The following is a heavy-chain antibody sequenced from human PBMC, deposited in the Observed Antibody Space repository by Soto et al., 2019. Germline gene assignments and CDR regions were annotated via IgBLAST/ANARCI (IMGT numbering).Heavy chain of an antibody. Sequence: QLQLQESGPGLVKPSETLSLTCTVSGGSISSSSYYWGWIRQPPGKGLEWIGSIYYSGSTYYNPTLKSRVTISVDTSQNQFSLKLSSVTAADTAVYYCASEEGSSWLNWFDPWGQGTLVTVSS. CDR1: GGSISSSSYY. V-gene: IGHV4-39*01. CDR3: ASEEGSSWLNWFDP. CDR2: IYYSGST. D-gene: IGHD6-13*01. J-gene: IGHJ5*02.